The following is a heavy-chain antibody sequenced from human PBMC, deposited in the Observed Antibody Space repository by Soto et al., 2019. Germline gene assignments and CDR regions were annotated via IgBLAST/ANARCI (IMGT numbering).Heavy chain of an antibody. CDR3: ASRNCGGDCYSHFDS. J-gene: IGHJ4*02. CDR2: IDPNDSET. V-gene: IGHV5-10-1*01. Sequence: PGESLKISCKGSGYRFNSYWISWVRQMPGKGLEWMGRIDPNDSETKYSPYFEGQVTISADRSINTAYLEWSSLKAADTAMYYCASRNCGGDCYSHFDSWGQGALVTVSS. D-gene: IGHD2-21*02. CDR1: GYRFNSYW.